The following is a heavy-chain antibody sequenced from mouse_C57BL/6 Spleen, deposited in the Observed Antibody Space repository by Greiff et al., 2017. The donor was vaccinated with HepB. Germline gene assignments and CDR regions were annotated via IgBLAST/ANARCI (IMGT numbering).Heavy chain of an antibody. CDR1: GYTFTSYW. CDR2: IDPSDSET. D-gene: IGHD1-1*01. CDR3: ARWTTVVAIDY. J-gene: IGHJ2*01. V-gene: IGHV1-52*01. Sequence: QVQLQQPGAELVRPGSSVKPSCKASGYTFTSYWMHWVKQRPIQGLEWIGNIDPSDSETHYNQKFKDKATLTVDKSSSTAYMQLSSLTSEYSAVYDCARWTTVVAIDYWGQGTTLTVSS.